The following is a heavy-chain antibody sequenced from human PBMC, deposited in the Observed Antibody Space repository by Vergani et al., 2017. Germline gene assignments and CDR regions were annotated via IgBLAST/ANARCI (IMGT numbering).Heavy chain of an antibody. CDR3: ARHSTVEWLVKLGWIDP. V-gene: IGHV4-39*01. CDR1: GASIRSSNYY. D-gene: IGHD6-19*01. Sequence: QLQLQESGPGLVKPSATLSLTCSVSGASIRSSNYYWGWIRQPPGKGLEWIASIYYSRITYYNPSLKSRVTISVDTSKNQFSLTLSSVTAADTAVYFCARHSTVEWLVKLGWIDPWGQGSLVTVSS. J-gene: IGHJ5*02. CDR2: IYYSRIT.